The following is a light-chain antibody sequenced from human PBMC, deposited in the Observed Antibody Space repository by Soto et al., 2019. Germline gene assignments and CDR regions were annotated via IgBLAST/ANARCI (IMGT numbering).Light chain of an antibody. CDR2: KDS. J-gene: IGLJ1*01. CDR3: YSAADNNLGV. Sequence: SYELTQPSSVSASPGQTARITCSGDVLAKKYARWFQQKPGQAPVLVIYKDSERPSGIPERFSGSSSGTTVTLTISGAQVEDEADYYCYSAADNNLGVFGTGTKLTVL. CDR1: VLAKKY. V-gene: IGLV3-27*01.